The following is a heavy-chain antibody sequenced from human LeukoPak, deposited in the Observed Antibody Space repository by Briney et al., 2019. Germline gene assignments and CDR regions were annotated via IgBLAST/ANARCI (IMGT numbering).Heavy chain of an antibody. V-gene: IGHV1-2*02. CDR1: GYTFTGYY. CDR2: INPNSGVT. J-gene: IGHJ4*02. D-gene: IGHD6-19*01. Sequence: ASAKVSCKASGYTFTGYYLLWVRQAPGQGLEWMGWINPNSGVTNYAQKFQGRVTMTRDTSISTAYMELSRLRSDDTAVYYCARAVAVLLPGTAVAAADYWGQGTLVIVSS. CDR3: ARAVAVLLPGTAVAAADY.